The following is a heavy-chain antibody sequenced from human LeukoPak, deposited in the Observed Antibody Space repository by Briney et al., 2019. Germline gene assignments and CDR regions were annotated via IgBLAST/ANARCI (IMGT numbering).Heavy chain of an antibody. V-gene: IGHV3-15*01. CDR2: IKGKIDGGTT. CDR3: TTGGQWLRH. J-gene: IGHJ4*02. CDR1: GLTFTNAW. Sequence: PGGSLRLSCAASGLTFTNAWMTWVRQAPGKGLEWVGRIKGKIDGGTTDYAAPAKGRFTISRDDSKNTLYVQMNSLKTEDTAVYYCTTGGQWLRHWGQGTLVTVSS. D-gene: IGHD6-19*01.